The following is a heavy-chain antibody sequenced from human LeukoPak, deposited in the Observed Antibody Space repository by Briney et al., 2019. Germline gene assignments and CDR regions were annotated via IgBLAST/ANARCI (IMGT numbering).Heavy chain of an antibody. Sequence: ASVKVSCKAAGYTFNNYGISWVRQAPGQGLEWMEWISGYNGNTNYAQKLQSRVTMTTDTSTNTAYMELRSLRSDDTAMYYCARAGPYSSGWLRSGYYYYYMDVWGKGTTVTVSS. V-gene: IGHV1-18*01. J-gene: IGHJ6*03. CDR3: ARAGPYSSGWLRSGYYYYYMDV. CDR2: ISGYNGNT. D-gene: IGHD6-19*01. CDR1: GYTFNNYG.